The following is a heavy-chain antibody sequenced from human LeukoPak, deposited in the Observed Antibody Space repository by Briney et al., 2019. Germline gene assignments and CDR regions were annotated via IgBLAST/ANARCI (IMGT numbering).Heavy chain of an antibody. Sequence: PGGSLRLSCAASGFTFTTYGMHWVRQAPGKGLEWVAIIWYDGSDKYYADSVGGRFTISRDNSKNTLYLQMNRLRDEDTAVYYCARDQGSSHFDYWGQGTLVTVSS. CDR2: IWYDGSDK. J-gene: IGHJ4*02. V-gene: IGHV3-33*01. CDR3: ARDQGSSHFDY. D-gene: IGHD1-26*01. CDR1: GFTFTTYG.